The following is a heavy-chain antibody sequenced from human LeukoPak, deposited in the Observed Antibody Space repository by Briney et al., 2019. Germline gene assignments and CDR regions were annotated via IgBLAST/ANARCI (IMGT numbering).Heavy chain of an antibody. Sequence: SETLSLTCTVSGGSIRSYYWSWIRQPAGRGLEWIGRFHTTGGTRYNPSLKSRITMSVDASKNQFSLKLSSVTAADTAVYYCARDLALGYCPSSSCSSPLFDYWGQGTLVTVSS. D-gene: IGHD2-2*01. CDR1: GGSIRSYY. J-gene: IGHJ4*02. CDR3: ARDLALGYCPSSSCSSPLFDY. CDR2: FHTTGGT. V-gene: IGHV4-4*07.